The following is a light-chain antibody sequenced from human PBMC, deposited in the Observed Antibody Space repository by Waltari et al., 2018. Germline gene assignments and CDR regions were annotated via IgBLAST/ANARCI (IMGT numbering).Light chain of an antibody. J-gene: IGKJ1*01. CDR1: QSISTW. CDR3: QQYNTYPWT. Sequence: DIQMTQPPSTLSASVGDRVTITCRASQSISTWLAWYQQKPGKAPKLLIYMASTLESGVPSRFSGSGSGTEFTLTISSLQPDDFATYCCQQYNTYPWTFGQGTKVEIK. V-gene: IGKV1-5*03. CDR2: MAS.